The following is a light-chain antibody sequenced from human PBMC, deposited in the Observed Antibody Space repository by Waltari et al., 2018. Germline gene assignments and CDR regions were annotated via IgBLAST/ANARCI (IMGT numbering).Light chain of an antibody. CDR3: QQRANWPLT. J-gene: IGKJ4*01. CDR2: DTS. CDR1: QSVTRY. Sequence: CLASQSVTRYLAWYHQRPGLAPRFLIYDTSNRATGIPASFIGSGSGSVFSLSITSLESEDFAVYYCQQRANWPLTFGGGTKVEIK. V-gene: IGKV3-11*01.